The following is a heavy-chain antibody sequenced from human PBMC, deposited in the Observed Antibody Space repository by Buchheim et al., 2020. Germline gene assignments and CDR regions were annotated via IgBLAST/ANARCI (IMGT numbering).Heavy chain of an antibody. CDR2: IYYSGST. Sequence: QVQLQESGPGLVKPSETLSLTCTVSGGSISSYYWSWIWQPPGKGLEWIGYIYYSGSTNYNPSLKSRVTISVDTSKNQFSLKLSSVTAADTAVYYCARGGVSYYAENWFDPWGQGTL. CDR1: GGSISSYY. D-gene: IGHD1-26*01. J-gene: IGHJ5*02. CDR3: ARGGVSYYAENWFDP. V-gene: IGHV4-59*08.